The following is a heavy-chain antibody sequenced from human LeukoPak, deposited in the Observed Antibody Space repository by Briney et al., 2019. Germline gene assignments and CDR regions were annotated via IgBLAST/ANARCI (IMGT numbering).Heavy chain of an antibody. CDR1: GGTFSSYA. V-gene: IGHV1-69*01. CDR3: ARVNRIRYSSSWYRPGAPVPYYYYGMDV. Sequence: GASVKVSCKASGGTFSSYAISWVRQAPGQGLEWMGGIIPIFGTANYAQKFQGRVTITADESTSTAYMELSSLRSEDTAVYYCARVNRIRYSSSWYRPGAPVPYYYYGMDVWGQGTAVTVSS. D-gene: IGHD6-13*01. J-gene: IGHJ6*02. CDR2: IIPIFGTA.